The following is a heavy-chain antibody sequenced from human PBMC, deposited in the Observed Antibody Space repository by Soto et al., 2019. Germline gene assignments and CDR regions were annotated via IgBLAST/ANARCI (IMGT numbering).Heavy chain of an antibody. CDR1: GFNFRSYA. Sequence: PGGSLRLSCAASGFNFRSYAMSWVRQATGKGLEWVSAISGSGGSTYYADSVKGRFTISRDNSKNTLFLQMNSLRAEDTAVYYCAKDRSSTSCYAFDYWGQGTLVTVSS. CDR2: ISGSGGST. J-gene: IGHJ4*02. D-gene: IGHD2-2*01. CDR3: AKDRSSTSCYAFDY. V-gene: IGHV3-23*01.